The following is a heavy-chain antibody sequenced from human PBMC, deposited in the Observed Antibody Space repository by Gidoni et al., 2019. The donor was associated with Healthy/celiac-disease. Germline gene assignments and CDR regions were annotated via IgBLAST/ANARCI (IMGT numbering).Heavy chain of an antibody. CDR2: IYHSGST. Sequence: QVQLQESCPGLVKPSETLSLTCPVSGYSIVSGYYWGWCRQAPGKGLEWIGSIYHSGSTYYNPSRKSRVTISVDTSKNQFSLKLSSVTAADTAVYYCAREDVVVVAATPYYFDYWGQGTLVTVSS. CDR3: AREDVVVVAATPYYFDY. CDR1: GYSIVSGYY. V-gene: IGHV4-38-2*02. D-gene: IGHD2-15*01. J-gene: IGHJ4*02.